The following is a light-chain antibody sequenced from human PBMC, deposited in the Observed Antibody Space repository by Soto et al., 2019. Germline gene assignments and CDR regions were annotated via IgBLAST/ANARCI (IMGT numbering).Light chain of an antibody. J-gene: IGKJ1*01. CDR3: HQYDNWPET. CDR2: GAS. CDR1: QSVNSD. V-gene: IGKV3-15*01. Sequence: ETVMTQSPATLSVSPGERATLSCRASQSVNSDLAWYQQKPGQAPRLLIYGASTRATGIPARFSGSGSGTESTLTISSLQSEDFAVYYCHQYDNWPETFGQGTKVEIK.